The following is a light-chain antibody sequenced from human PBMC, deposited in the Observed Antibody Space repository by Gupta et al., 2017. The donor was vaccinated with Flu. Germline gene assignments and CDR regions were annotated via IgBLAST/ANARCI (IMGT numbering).Light chain of an antibody. J-gene: IGKJ1*01. CDR2: CTS. CDR1: NSISGW. Sequence: PPSLSSSVGERFTITCRPSNSISGWFKWYHQKAGKPPKLLIYCTSNLQSGVPSRFSGSGSGTEFTLSIRGLQTEDVATYYCQQSYSSSRTFGPGTKVEIK. V-gene: IGKV1-39*01. CDR3: QQSYSSSRT.